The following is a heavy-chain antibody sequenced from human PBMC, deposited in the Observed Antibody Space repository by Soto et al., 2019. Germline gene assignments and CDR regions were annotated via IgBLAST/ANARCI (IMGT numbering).Heavy chain of an antibody. CDR1: GGTFSSYA. J-gene: IGHJ4*02. D-gene: IGHD2-8*01. V-gene: IGHV1-69*01. CDR2: IIPIFGTA. Sequence: QVQLVQSGAEVKKPGSSVKVSCKASGGTFSSYAISWVRQAPGQGLEWMGGIIPIFGTANYAQKFQGRVTITADESASTAYMELSSLKSEYTAADDCSRVSLLMVYAMGSYFDYWGQGTLVTVSS. CDR3: SRVSLLMVYAMGSYFDY.